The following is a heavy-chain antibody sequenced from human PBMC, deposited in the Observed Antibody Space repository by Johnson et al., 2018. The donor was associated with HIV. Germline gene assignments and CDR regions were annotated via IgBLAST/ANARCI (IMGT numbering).Heavy chain of an antibody. CDR1: GFTFSSYG. D-gene: IGHD3-9*01. Sequence: QVQLVESGGGVVQPGGSLRLSCAASGFTFSSYGMHWVRQAPGKGLEWVAFIRYDGSNKYYADSVKGRFTISRDNSKNTLYLQMNSLRAEDTAVYYCAKDPQGDDDIHALDIWGQGTMVTVSS. CDR2: IRYDGSNK. J-gene: IGHJ3*02. V-gene: IGHV3-30*02. CDR3: AKDPQGDDDIHALDI.